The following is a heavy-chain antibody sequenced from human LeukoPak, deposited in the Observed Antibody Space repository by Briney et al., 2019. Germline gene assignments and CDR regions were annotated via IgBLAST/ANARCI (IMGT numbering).Heavy chain of an antibody. CDR1: GYTFTHYG. CDR2: MSTNNGNT. D-gene: IGHD3-22*01. J-gene: IGHJ4*02. CDR3: ARWHYDRSGYYLVDY. V-gene: IGHV1-18*01. Sequence: ASVNVSCKACGYTFTHYGITGVGQAPGQGLEWMGLMSTNNGNTNFAQKLQGRVTMTTDTSTSTANMELRSLRSDDTAVYYCARWHYDRSGYYLVDYWGQGTLVTVSS.